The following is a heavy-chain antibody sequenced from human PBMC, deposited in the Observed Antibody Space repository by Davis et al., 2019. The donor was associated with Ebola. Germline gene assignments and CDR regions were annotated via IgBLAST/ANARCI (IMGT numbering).Heavy chain of an antibody. Sequence: ASVKVSCKSSGYTFTSYGLVWVRQAPGLGLEWMGWISGFNTNTNSAQKFQGRVTVSKDTSTNTAYMDLRSLTSDDTAIYYCARAPNYDVLTGTSSYYFDDWGQGTLVTVSS. J-gene: IGHJ4*02. CDR1: GYTFTSYG. CDR2: ISGFNTNT. V-gene: IGHV1-18*04. CDR3: ARAPNYDVLTGTSSYYFDD. D-gene: IGHD3-9*01.